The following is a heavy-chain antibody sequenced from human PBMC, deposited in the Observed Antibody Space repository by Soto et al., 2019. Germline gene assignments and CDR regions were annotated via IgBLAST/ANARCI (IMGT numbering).Heavy chain of an antibody. CDR2: MSYDGSAT. CDR3: ARDRGKRRYFEF. V-gene: IGHV3-30*04. J-gene: IGHJ4*02. CDR1: GFAFNTQA. Sequence: QMQLVESGGGVVQPGRSLRLSCVASGFAFNTQAMHWVRQAPGKGLEWVAVMSYDGSATYYADSVKGRFTISRDNSQNTLYLQMNSLRAEDTAVYRCARDRGKRRYFEFWGQGTLVTVSS. D-gene: IGHD1-20*01.